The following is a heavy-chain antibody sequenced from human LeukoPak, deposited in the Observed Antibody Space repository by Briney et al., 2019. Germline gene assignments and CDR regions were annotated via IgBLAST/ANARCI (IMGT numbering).Heavy chain of an antibody. CDR2: ISGSGGST. CDR3: ARLLSISVAGTGFGY. J-gene: IGHJ4*02. Sequence: PGGSLRLSCAASGFTFSSYAMSWVRQAPGKGLEWVSAISGSGGSTYYADSVKGRFTISRDNSKNTLYLQMNSLRAEDTAVYYCARLLSISVAGTGFGYWGQGTLVTVSS. CDR1: GFTFSSYA. V-gene: IGHV3-23*01. D-gene: IGHD6-19*01.